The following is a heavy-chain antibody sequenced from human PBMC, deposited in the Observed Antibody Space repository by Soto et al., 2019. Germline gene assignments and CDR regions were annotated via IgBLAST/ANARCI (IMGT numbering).Heavy chain of an antibody. J-gene: IGHJ4*02. CDR3: AASGYSSSWFGWYYFDY. Sequence: QVQLQESGPGLVKPSETLSLTCTVSGGSISSYYWSWIRQPPGKGLEWIGSIYYSGSTNYNPSLKSRVTMSVDTSKNQFSLKLSSVTAADTAVYYCAASGYSSSWFGWYYFDYWAQGTLVIVSS. CDR1: GGSISSYY. D-gene: IGHD6-13*01. V-gene: IGHV4-59*08. CDR2: IYYSGST.